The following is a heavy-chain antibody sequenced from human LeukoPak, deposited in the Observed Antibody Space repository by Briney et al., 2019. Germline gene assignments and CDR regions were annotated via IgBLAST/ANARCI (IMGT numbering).Heavy chain of an antibody. D-gene: IGHD6-19*01. Sequence: SETLSLTCTVSDGSITGYCWSWIRQPPGKGLEWIAYVYYTGRTLYNPSLESRVTISVDTSKTQFSLKLTSVTAADTAVYYCARHIPVSYDAFDLWGRGTTVTVSS. CDR2: VYYTGRT. J-gene: IGHJ3*01. CDR1: DGSITGYC. CDR3: ARHIPVSYDAFDL. V-gene: IGHV4-59*08.